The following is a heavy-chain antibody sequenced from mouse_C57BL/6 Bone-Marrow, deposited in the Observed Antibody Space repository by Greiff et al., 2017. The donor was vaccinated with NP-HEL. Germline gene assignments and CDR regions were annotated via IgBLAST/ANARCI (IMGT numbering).Heavy chain of an antibody. Sequence: QVQLQQPGAELVKPGASVKLSCKASGYTFTSYWMQWVKQRPGQGLEWIGEIDPSDSYTNYNQKFKGKATLTVDTSSSTAYMQLSSLTSEDSAVYYCARAWNGYYDYFDYWGQGTTLTVSS. D-gene: IGHD2-3*01. CDR2: IDPSDSYT. V-gene: IGHV1-50*01. CDR1: GYTFTSYW. CDR3: ARAWNGYYDYFDY. J-gene: IGHJ2*01.